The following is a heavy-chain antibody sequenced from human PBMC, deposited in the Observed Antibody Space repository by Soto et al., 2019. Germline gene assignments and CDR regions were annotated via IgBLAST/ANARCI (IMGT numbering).Heavy chain of an antibody. D-gene: IGHD3-3*01. CDR3: ARGGIKQNYDLWSGSYGMDV. CDR1: GYTFTSYG. CDR2: ISAYNGNT. V-gene: IGHV1-18*04. Sequence: GASVKVSCKASGYTFTSYGISWVRQAPGQGLEWMGWISAYNGNTNYAQKLQGRVTMTTDTSTSTAYMELRSLRSDDTAVYYCARGGIKQNYDLWSGSYGMDVWGQGTTVTVSS. J-gene: IGHJ6*02.